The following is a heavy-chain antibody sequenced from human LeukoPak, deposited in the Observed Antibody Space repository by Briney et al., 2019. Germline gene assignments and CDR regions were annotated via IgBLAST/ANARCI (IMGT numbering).Heavy chain of an antibody. V-gene: IGHV3-30*18. CDR1: GFTFSSYG. J-gene: IGHJ4*02. Sequence: GGSLRLSCAASGFTFSSYGMHWVRQAPGKGLEWVAVISYDGSNKYYADSVKGRFTISRDNSQNTLYLQMNSLRAEDTAVYYCAKDSVQWLVEVDVGYFDYWGQGTLVTVSS. CDR3: AKDSVQWLVEVDVGYFDY. D-gene: IGHD6-19*01. CDR2: ISYDGSNK.